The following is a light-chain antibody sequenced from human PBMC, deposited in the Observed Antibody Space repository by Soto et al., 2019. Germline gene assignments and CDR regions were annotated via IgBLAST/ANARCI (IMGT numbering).Light chain of an antibody. CDR2: DAS. Sequence: EIVVTQSPATLSLSPGERATLSCRASQSVSSYLAWYQQKPGQAPRLLIYDASNRATGIPARFSGSGSGTDFTLTISSLEPEDFAVYYCQQRSNWQGATFGGGTKLDIK. V-gene: IGKV3-11*01. CDR3: QQRSNWQGAT. J-gene: IGKJ4*01. CDR1: QSVSSY.